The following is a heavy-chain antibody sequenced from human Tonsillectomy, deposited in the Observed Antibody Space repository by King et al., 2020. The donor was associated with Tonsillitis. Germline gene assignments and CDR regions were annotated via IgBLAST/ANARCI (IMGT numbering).Heavy chain of an antibody. Sequence: QLVQSGPEVKKIGASVTLSCRTSGYTFMYSGISWVRQAPGQGLEWMGWLGGYTAETHYTPRLQGRVTLTQDTSTSTVYLEVRSLTSDDTATYFCVRDERRAAAGAEHYFDFWGQGSLVTVSS. CDR2: LGGYTAET. V-gene: IGHV1-18*01. J-gene: IGHJ4*02. CDR1: GYTFMYSG. D-gene: IGHD6-13*01. CDR3: VRDERRAAAGAEHYFDF.